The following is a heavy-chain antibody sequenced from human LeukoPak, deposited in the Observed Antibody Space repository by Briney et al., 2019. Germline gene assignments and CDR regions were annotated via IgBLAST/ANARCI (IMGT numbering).Heavy chain of an antibody. Sequence: SETLSLTCTVSGFSISSGYYWGWIRQPPGKGLEWIGYIYYSGSTNYNPSLKSRVTISVDTSKNQFSLKLSSVTAADTAVYYCARSNYDILTGPIWDYAFDYWGQGTLVTVSS. V-gene: IGHV4-61*01. CDR3: ARSNYDILTGPIWDYAFDY. D-gene: IGHD3-9*01. CDR1: GFSISSGYY. CDR2: IYYSGST. J-gene: IGHJ4*02.